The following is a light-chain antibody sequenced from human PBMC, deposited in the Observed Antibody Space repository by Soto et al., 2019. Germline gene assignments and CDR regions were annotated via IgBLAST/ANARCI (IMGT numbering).Light chain of an antibody. CDR3: QQYDSWQPP. Sequence: EIVMTHSPATGSVSPGERATLSCRASQSIRNKLAWYQQRPGQAPTLLIYGASTRATGVPATFRGSGSGTYCGLGTNGLQSEDFGLEWCQQYDSWQPPLVGGAKVDI. CDR2: GAS. V-gene: IGKV3-15*01. CDR1: QSIRNK. J-gene: IGKJ4*01.